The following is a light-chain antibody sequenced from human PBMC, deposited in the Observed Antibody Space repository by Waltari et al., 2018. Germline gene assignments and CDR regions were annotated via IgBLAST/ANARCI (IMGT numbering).Light chain of an antibody. CDR2: WAS. CDR1: QSLLYTSNNKNY. J-gene: IGKJ1*01. CDR3: LQYLHTPRT. V-gene: IGKV4-1*01. Sequence: DVVMTQSPDSLAVSLGESATIHCKSSQSLLYTSNNKNYLAWYQQKPGQPPKILIYWASIRESGVPDRFSGSGSGTDFTLTISGLQAEDVASYFCLQYLHTPRTFGQGTKVEIK.